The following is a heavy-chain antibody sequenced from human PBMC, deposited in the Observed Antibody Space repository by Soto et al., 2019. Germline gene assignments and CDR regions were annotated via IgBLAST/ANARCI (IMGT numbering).Heavy chain of an antibody. J-gene: IGHJ4*02. CDR2: IYYSGST. CDR1: GCSISSYY. CDR3: AGTRGYCSGGSCPTVVDY. Sequence: SETLSLTCTFSGCSISSYYWSWIRQPPGKGLEWIGYIYYSGSTNYNPSLKSRVTISVDTSKNQFSLKLSSVTAADTAVYYCAGTRGYCSGGSCPTVVDYWGQGTLVTVSS. D-gene: IGHD2-15*01. V-gene: IGHV4-59*01.